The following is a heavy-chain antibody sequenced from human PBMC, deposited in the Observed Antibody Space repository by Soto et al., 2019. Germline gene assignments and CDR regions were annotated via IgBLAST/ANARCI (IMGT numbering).Heavy chain of an antibody. CDR3: ARDHDCSGGSCYDAFDI. CDR1: GFTVSSNY. CDR2: IYSGGST. J-gene: IGHJ3*02. D-gene: IGHD2-15*01. V-gene: IGHV3-66*01. Sequence: EVQLVESGGGWVQPGGSLRLPCAASGFTVSSNYMSWVRKAPGKGLEWVPVIYSGGSTYYEDSVKGRFTISRDNSKNTLYLQMNSLRAEDTAVYYCARDHDCSGGSCYDAFDIWGQGTMVTVSS.